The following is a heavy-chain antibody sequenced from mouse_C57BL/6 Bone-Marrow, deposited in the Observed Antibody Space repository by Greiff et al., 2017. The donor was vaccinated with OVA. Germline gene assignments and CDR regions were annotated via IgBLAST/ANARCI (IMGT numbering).Heavy chain of an antibody. Sequence: EVQLQQSGAELVRPGASVKLSSTASGFNIKDYYMHWVKQRPEQGLEWIGRIDPEGGDTDYAPKFQGKATMTADTSSNTAYLQISSLTSEATADYYCTKSTTVVSRMDYWGQGASVTVSS. CDR1: GFNIKDYY. CDR2: IDPEGGDT. D-gene: IGHD1-1*01. CDR3: TKSTTVVSRMDY. J-gene: IGHJ4*01. V-gene: IGHV14-1*01.